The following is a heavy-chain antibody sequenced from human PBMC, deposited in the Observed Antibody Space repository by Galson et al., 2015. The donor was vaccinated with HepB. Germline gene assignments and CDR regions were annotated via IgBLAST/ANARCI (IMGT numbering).Heavy chain of an antibody. Sequence: SLRLSCAASGFTFSSYSMNWVRQAPGKGLEWVSYISSSSSTTYYADSVKGRFTISRDNAKNSLYLQMNSLRDEDTAVYYCARVRRFTDYYGMNVWGQGTTVTVSS. J-gene: IGHJ6*02. CDR3: ARVRRFTDYYGMNV. CDR1: GFTFSSYS. D-gene: IGHD3-10*01. CDR2: ISSSSSTT. V-gene: IGHV3-48*02.